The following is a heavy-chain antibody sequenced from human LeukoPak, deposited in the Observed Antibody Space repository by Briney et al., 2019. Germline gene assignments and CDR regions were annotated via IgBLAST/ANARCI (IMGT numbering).Heavy chain of an antibody. J-gene: IGHJ4*02. CDR2: FDPEDGET. D-gene: IGHD1-1*01. CDR3: ATPRGLLTPTGTLAWYY. V-gene: IGHV1-24*01. Sequence: ASVKVSCKVSGYTLTELSMHWVRQAPGRGLEWMGGFDPEDGETIYAQKFQGRVTMTEDTSTDTAYMELSSLRSEDTAVYYCATPRGLLTPTGTLAWYYWGQGTLVTVSS. CDR1: GYTLTELS.